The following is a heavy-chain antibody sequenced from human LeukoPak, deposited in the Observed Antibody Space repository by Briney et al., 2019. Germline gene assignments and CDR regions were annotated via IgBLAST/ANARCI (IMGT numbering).Heavy chain of an antibody. J-gene: IGHJ6*03. V-gene: IGHV5-51*01. CDR1: GYSFINYW. D-gene: IGHD6-19*01. CDR2: IYPDDSDS. Sequence: GESLKISCKGSGYSFINYWIVWVRQTPGKGLEWMGIIYPDDSDSRYSPSFQGQVTISVGKSINTAYLQWSSLKASDTAMYYCARMAGDRSYYYYMDVWGKGTTVTVSS. CDR3: ARMAGDRSYYYYMDV.